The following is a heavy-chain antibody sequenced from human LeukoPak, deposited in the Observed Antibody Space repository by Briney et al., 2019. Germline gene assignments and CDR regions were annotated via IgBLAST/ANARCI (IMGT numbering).Heavy chain of an antibody. CDR1: GFTFSSYV. CDR2: ISGSDGNT. CDR3: AKDPGGYYYYFDY. V-gene: IGHV3-23*01. Sequence: GGSLRLSCAASGFTFSSYVMSWVRQAPGKGLEWVSAISGSDGNTYYADSVKGRFTISRDNSKNTLYLQMNSLRAEDTAIYYCAKDPGGYYYYFDYWGQGTLVIVSS. D-gene: IGHD3-3*01. J-gene: IGHJ4*02.